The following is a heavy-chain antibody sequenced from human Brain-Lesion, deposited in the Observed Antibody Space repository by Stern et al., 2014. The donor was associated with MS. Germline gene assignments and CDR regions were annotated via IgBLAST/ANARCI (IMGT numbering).Heavy chain of an antibody. CDR2: IYYSGFT. D-gene: IGHD1-26*01. CDR3: ARHDSVPRPSQLYSARDRGPGYFDY. V-gene: IGHV4-39*01. J-gene: IGHJ4*02. Sequence: VQLVESGPGLVKPSETLSLTCTVSGGSISSSTYYWAWIRQPPGKGLAWVGNIYYSGFTYYTPALKSRVTISVDMSKNQFSLKLSSVTAADTAIYYCARHDSVPRPSQLYSARDRGPGYFDYWGQGTLVTVSS. CDR1: GGSISSSTYY.